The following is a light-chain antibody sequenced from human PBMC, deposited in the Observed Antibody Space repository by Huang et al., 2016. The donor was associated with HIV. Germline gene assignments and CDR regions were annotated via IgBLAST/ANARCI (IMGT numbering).Light chain of an antibody. CDR3: QQRIQWPRLT. CDR2: DAT. CDR1: QNITSF. Sequence: EIVLTQSPATLSLSPGERATLSFRASQNITSFLAWYRQKPGQAPRLLIFDATNRATGTPARFSGSGSGTDFTLTIHSLEPEDFAVYYCQQRIQWPRLTFGGGTRVEMK. J-gene: IGKJ4*01. V-gene: IGKV3-11*01.